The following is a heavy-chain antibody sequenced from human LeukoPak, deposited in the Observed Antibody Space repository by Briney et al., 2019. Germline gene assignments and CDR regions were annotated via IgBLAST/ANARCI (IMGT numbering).Heavy chain of an antibody. Sequence: SGTLSLTCTVSGGSINSLDLWSWVRQPPGKGLEWIGEMYLSGTTHSNPTVKSRVTISIDKSKNQFFLNLSSVTAADTAVYYCARAGSSAYLIDYWGQGTLVTVSS. J-gene: IGHJ4*02. CDR2: MYLSGTT. CDR3: ARAGSSAYLIDY. CDR1: GGSINSLDL. V-gene: IGHV4-4*02. D-gene: IGHD3-22*01.